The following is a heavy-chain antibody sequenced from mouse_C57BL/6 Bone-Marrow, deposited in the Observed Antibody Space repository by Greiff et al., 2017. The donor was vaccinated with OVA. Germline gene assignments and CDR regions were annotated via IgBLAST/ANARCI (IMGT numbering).Heavy chain of an antibody. D-gene: IGHD2-5*01. Sequence: VMLVESGGGLVKPGGSLKLSCAASGFTFSDYGMHWVRQAPEKGLEWVAYISSGSSTIYYADTVKGRFTISRDNAKNTLFLQMTSLRSEDTAMYYCARRVYYSNYDGYFDVWGTGTTVTVSS. CDR1: GFTFSDYG. CDR3: ARRVYYSNYDGYFDV. J-gene: IGHJ1*03. V-gene: IGHV5-17*01. CDR2: ISSGSSTI.